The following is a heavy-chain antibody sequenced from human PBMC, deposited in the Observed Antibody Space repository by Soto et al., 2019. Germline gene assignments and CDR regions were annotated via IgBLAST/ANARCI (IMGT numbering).Heavy chain of an antibody. CDR1: GGSFSGYY. Sequence: ETLSLTCAAYGGSFSGYYWSWIRQPPGKGLEWIGEINHSGSTNYNPSLKSRVTISVDTSKNQFSLKLSSVTAADTAVYYCARGTPFWSGSRFDYWGQGTLVTVSS. CDR3: ARGTPFWSGSRFDY. J-gene: IGHJ4*02. V-gene: IGHV4-34*01. CDR2: INHSGST. D-gene: IGHD3-3*01.